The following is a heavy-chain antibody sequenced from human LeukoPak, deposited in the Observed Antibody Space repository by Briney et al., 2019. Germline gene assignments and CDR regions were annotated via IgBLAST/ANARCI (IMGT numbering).Heavy chain of an antibody. CDR2: ISSSTSTI. CDR3: AKSLFTSATGTGRAFHI. J-gene: IGHJ3*02. Sequence: GGSLRLSCAASGFTFSSYSMNWVRQAPGKGLEWISYISSSTSTIYYADPVKGRLTISRDNSKNTLYLQMTSLRAEDTAEYYCAKSLFTSATGTGRAFHIWGQGTMVTVSS. CDR1: GFTFSSYS. V-gene: IGHV3-48*01. D-gene: IGHD1-1*01.